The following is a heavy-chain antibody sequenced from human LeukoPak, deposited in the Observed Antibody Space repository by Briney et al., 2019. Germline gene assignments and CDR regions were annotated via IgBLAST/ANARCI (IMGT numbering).Heavy chain of an antibody. Sequence: ASVKVSCKASGYTFTSYYMHWVRQAPGQGLKWMGIINPSGGSTSYAQKFQGRVTMTRDTSTSTVYMELSSLRSEDTAVYYCARSGYSYGYIVYYYYYGMDVWGQGTTVTVSS. J-gene: IGHJ6*02. CDR1: GYTFTSYY. CDR2: INPSGGST. CDR3: ARSGYSYGYIVYYYYYGMDV. D-gene: IGHD5-18*01. V-gene: IGHV1-46*01.